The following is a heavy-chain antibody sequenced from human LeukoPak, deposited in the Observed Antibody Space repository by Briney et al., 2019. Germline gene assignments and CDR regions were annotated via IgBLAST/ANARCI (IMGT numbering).Heavy chain of an antibody. CDR2: IYYSGST. J-gene: IGHJ3*02. CDR1: GGSISSSSYY. D-gene: IGHD2-2*01. CDR3: RSCYELNDAFDI. V-gene: IGHV4-39*01. Sequence: SETLSLTCTVSGGSISSSSYYWGWIRQPPGKGLEWIGSIYYSGSTYYNPSLKSRVTISVDTSKNQFSLKLSSVTAADTAVYYCRSCYELNDAFDIWGQGTTVTVSS.